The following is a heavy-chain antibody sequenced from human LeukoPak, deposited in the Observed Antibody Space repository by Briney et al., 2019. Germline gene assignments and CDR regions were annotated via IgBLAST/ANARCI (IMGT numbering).Heavy chain of an antibody. J-gene: IGHJ2*01. V-gene: IGHV1-18*01. CDR1: GYTFTSYG. CDR3: ARDYRIAAADWYFDL. CDR2: IGAYNGNT. Sequence: ASVKVSCKASGYTFTSYGISWVRQAPGQGLEWMGWIGAYNGNTNYAQKLQGRATMTTDTSTSTAYMELRSLRSDDTAVYYCARDYRIAAADWYFDLWGRGTLVTVSS. D-gene: IGHD6-13*01.